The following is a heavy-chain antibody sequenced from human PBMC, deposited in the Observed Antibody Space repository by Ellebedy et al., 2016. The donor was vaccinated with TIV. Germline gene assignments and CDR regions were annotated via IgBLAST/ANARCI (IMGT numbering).Heavy chain of an antibody. V-gene: IGHV4-31*03. CDR3: ARVGDYGYGMDV. Sequence: SETLSLTXTVSGGSISSGGYYWSWIRQHPGKGLEWIGYIYYSGSTYYNPSLKSRVTISVDKSKNQFSLKLSSVTAADTAVYYCARVGDYGYGMDVWGQGTTVTVSS. CDR1: GGSISSGGYY. J-gene: IGHJ6*02. CDR2: IYYSGST.